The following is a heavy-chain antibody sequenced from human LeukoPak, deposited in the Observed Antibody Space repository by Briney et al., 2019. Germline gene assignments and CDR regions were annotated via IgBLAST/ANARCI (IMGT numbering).Heavy chain of an antibody. Sequence: PGGSLRLSCAASGFTFSTYWMNWVRQAPGKGLEWVANIDQYGSEKYYVDSVKGRFTVSRDNAKNSLYLEMNSLRAEDTAVYYCASQSVAGVYYYYGLDVWGQGTTVTVPS. CDR1: GFTFSTYW. CDR3: ASQSVAGVYYYYGLDV. CDR2: IDQYGSEK. V-gene: IGHV3-7*01. D-gene: IGHD6-19*01. J-gene: IGHJ6*02.